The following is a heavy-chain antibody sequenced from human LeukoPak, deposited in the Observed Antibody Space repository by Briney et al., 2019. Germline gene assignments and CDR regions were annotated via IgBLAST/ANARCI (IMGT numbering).Heavy chain of an antibody. Sequence: GGSLRLSCAASGFTFSSYAMHWVRQAPGKGLEWVAVISYDGSNKYYADSVKGRFTISRDNSKNTLYLQMNSLRAEDTAVYYCARVSNPYYYYYYMDVWGKGTTVTVSS. CDR2: ISYDGSNK. CDR3: ARVSNPYYYYYYMDV. CDR1: GFTFSSYA. D-gene: IGHD4-11*01. V-gene: IGHV3-30*04. J-gene: IGHJ6*03.